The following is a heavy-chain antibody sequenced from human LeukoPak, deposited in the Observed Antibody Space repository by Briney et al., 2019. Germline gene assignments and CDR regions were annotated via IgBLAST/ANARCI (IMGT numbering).Heavy chain of an antibody. D-gene: IGHD4-23*01. V-gene: IGHV1-3*01. J-gene: IGHJ4*02. CDR1: GGTFSSYA. CDR2: INAGSGNT. CDR3: ARDYGVNSPVFAY. Sequence: ASVKVSCKASGGTFSSYAISWVRQAPGQGLEWMGWINAGSGNTKYSQKFQGRVTITRDTSASTAYMELSSLRSEDTAVYYCARDYGVNSPVFAYWGQGTLVTVSS.